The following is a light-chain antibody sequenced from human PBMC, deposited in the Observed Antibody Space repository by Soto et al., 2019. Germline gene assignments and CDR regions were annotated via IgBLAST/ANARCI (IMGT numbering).Light chain of an antibody. J-gene: IGLJ1*01. V-gene: IGLV2-23*01. Sequence: QSVLTQPASVSGSPGQSVTISCTGTSSDFGSYKFVSWYQHHPGKVPKVIIYETNKRPSGVSDRFSGSKSGNTASLTISGLQAEDEADYYCFSFTSTNTHVFGSGTKVTVL. CDR2: ETN. CDR1: SSDFGSYKF. CDR3: FSFTSTNTHV.